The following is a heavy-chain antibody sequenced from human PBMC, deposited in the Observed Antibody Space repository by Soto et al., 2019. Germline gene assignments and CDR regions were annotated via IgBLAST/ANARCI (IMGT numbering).Heavy chain of an antibody. CDR3: AKDRRQLVPYNLFDP. CDR2: ITSDSSTR. CDR1: GVTFSSFG. Sequence: PGGSLRDSCAVAGVTFSSFGMNWVRQATGKGLEWISYITSDSSTRHYADFVKGRFTFSRDNAKSPLYLQMNSLRAEDTAVYYCAKDRRQLVPYNLFDPWGQGTLVIVSS. D-gene: IGHD6-6*01. J-gene: IGHJ5*02. V-gene: IGHV3-48*01.